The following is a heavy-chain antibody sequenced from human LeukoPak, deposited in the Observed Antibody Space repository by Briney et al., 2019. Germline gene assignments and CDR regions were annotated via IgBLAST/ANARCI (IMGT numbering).Heavy chain of an antibody. Sequence: GGSLRLSCAASGVTFSSYGMHWVRQAPGKGLGWVAVIWYDGSNKYYADSVKGRFTISRDNSKNTLYLQMNSLRAEDTAVYYCARDLYSSSWYGAFDIWGQGTMVTVSS. CDR2: IWYDGSNK. CDR3: ARDLYSSSWYGAFDI. J-gene: IGHJ3*02. CDR1: GVTFSSYG. D-gene: IGHD6-13*01. V-gene: IGHV3-33*01.